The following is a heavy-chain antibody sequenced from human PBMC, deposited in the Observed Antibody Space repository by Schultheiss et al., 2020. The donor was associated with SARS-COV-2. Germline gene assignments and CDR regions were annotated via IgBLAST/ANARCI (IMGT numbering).Heavy chain of an antibody. V-gene: IGHV4-39*07. CDR2: ISYSGST. CDR3: AREGTYYDFWSGLPYYYGMDV. CDR1: GGSVSSGSYY. J-gene: IGHJ6*02. Sequence: SETLSLTCTVSGGSVSSGSYYWGWVRQPPGKGLEWIGGISYSGSTYYNPSLKSRVTISVDTSKNQFSLKLSSVTAADTAVYYCAREGTYYDFWSGLPYYYGMDVWGQGTTVTVSS. D-gene: IGHD3-3*01.